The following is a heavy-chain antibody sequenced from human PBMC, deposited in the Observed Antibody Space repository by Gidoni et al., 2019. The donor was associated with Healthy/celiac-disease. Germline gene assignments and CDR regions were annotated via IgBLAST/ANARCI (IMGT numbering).Heavy chain of an antibody. CDR3: ARDFDFWSGYYRSLDY. V-gene: IGHV3-30*03. CDR1: GFTFSSYG. Sequence: QVQLVESGGGVVQPGRSLSLSCAASGFTFSSYGMHWVRQAPGKGLEWVAVISYDGSNKYYADSVKGRFTISRDNSKNTLYLQMNSLRAEDTAVYYCARDFDFWSGYYRSLDYWGQGTLVTVSS. J-gene: IGHJ4*02. CDR2: ISYDGSNK. D-gene: IGHD3-3*01.